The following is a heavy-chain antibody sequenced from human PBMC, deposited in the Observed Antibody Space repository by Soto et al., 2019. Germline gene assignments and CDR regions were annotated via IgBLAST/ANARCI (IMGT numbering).Heavy chain of an antibody. V-gene: IGHV1-69*13. J-gene: IGHJ6*02. CDR2: IIPIFGIA. Sequence: PVKVSCTDSGGTYSRNSITWVRQAPGHGLEWIGRIIPIFGIASYAQKFQGRVTITADESTSTAYMELSSLRSDDTAVYYCAREDRDRETGLVPAAIDGMDVWGQGTTVTVSS. D-gene: IGHD2-2*01. CDR1: GGTYSRNS. CDR3: AREDRDRETGLVPAAIDGMDV.